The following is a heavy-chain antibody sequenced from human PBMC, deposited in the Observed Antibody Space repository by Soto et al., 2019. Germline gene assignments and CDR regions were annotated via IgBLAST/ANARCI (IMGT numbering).Heavy chain of an antibody. V-gene: IGHV4-4*02. CDR2: IYHSGST. CDR3: ARDCTSITMVPYGMDV. D-gene: IGHD3-10*01. J-gene: IGHJ6*02. CDR1: GGSISSSNW. Sequence: SETLSLTCAVSGGSISSSNWWSWVRQPPGKGLEWIGEIYHSGSTNYNPSLKSRVTISVDKSKNQFSLKLSSVTAADTAVYYCARDCTSITMVPYGMDVWGQGTTVTVSS.